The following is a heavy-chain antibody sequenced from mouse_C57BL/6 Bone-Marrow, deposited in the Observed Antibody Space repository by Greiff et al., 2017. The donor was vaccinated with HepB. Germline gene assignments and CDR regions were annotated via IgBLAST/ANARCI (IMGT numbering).Heavy chain of an antibody. D-gene: IGHD1-1*01. J-gene: IGHJ1*03. CDR3: ARNYYGSSWYFDV. V-gene: IGHV7-3*01. CDR2: IRNKANGYTT. Sequence: EVQVVESGGGLVQPGGSLSLSCAASGFTFTDYYMSWVRQPPGKALEWLGFIRNKANGYTTEYSASVKGRFTISRDNSQSILYLQMNALRAEDSATYYCARNYYGSSWYFDVWGTGTTVTVSS. CDR1: GFTFTDYY.